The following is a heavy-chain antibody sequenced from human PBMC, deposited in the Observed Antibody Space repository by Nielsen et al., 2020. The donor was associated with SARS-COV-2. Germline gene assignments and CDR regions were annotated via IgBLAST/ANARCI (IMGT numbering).Heavy chain of an antibody. CDR3: ARGYYTVDY. Sequence: GSLRLSCTVSGGSISSDYWSWIRQPPGKGLEWIGYMFYNGRTNYSPPLKSRVTMSVDASKKHFSLKLWSVTAADTALYYCARGYYTVDYWGQGIEVTVSS. D-gene: IGHD3-3*01. CDR1: GGSISSDY. V-gene: IGHV4-59*01. CDR2: MFYNGRT. J-gene: IGHJ4*02.